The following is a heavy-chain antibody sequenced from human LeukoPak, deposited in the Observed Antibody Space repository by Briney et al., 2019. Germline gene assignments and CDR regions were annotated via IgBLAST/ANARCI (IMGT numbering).Heavy chain of an antibody. V-gene: IGHV4-59*01. J-gene: IGHJ5*02. CDR1: GGSISSYY. Sequence: PSETLSLTCTVSGGSISSYYWSWIRQPPGKGLEWIGYTYYSGSTNYNPSLKSRVTISVDTSKNQFSLKLSSVTAADTAVYYCARGFAYSFGYGGNWFDPWGQGTLVTVSS. CDR3: ARGFAYSFGYGGNWFDP. CDR2: TYYSGST. D-gene: IGHD5-18*01.